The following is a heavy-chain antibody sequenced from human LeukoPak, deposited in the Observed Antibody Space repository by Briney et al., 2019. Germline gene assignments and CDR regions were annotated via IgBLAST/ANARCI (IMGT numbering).Heavy chain of an antibody. J-gene: IGHJ5*02. CDR2: VSAYNGDT. CDR3: ARGGYCSGGSCYSGDWFDP. D-gene: IGHD2-15*01. V-gene: IGHV1-18*01. Sequence: ASVKVSCKAFGYTFTTYGISWVRQAPGQGLEWMGWVSAYNGDTNYAQKFQGRVTMTRDTSISTAYMELSRLRSDDTAVYYCARGGYCSGGSCYSGDWFDPWGQGTLVTVSS. CDR1: GYTFTTYG.